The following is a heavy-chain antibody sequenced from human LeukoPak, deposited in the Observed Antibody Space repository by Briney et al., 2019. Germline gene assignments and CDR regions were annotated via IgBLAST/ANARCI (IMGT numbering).Heavy chain of an antibody. D-gene: IGHD5-24*01. CDR2: IYTSGST. CDR1: GASLVSYY. J-gene: IGHJ4*02. Sequence: SETLSLTCTVSGASLVSYYCSWLRQPAGKGLEWIGRIYTSGSTNYNPSLTTRAPLSVDTSKNQLHLKLSAVTAADTAVYYCARVWGYSYIDYRRQGTLVTVSS. CDR3: ARVWGYSYIDY. V-gene: IGHV4-4*07.